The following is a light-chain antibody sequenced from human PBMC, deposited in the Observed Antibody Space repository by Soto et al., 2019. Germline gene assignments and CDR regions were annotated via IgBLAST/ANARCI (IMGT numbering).Light chain of an antibody. CDR2: GAS. J-gene: IGKJ4*02. CDR1: QSVSSN. Sequence: EIVMTQSPATLSVSPGERATLSCRASQSVSSNLAWYQQQPGQAPRLLIYGASTRATGIPARFSGSGSGTELTLTISSLQSEDFAVYYCQQYNNWPPLTFGGGTKGEIK. V-gene: IGKV3-15*01. CDR3: QQYNNWPPLT.